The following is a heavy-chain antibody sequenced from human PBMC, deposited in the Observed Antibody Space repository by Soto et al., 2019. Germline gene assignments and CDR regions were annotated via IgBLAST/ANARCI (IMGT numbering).Heavy chain of an antibody. CDR2: SRNKANSYST. V-gene: IGHV3-72*01. Sequence: EVQLVESGGGLVQPGGSLRLSCAASGFTFSDHYMDWVRQAPGKGLEWVGRSRNKANSYSTEYAASVKGRFTISRDESKNSLYLQMNSLKTEDTAVYYCARFSGNYTRRLDYWGQGTLVTVSS. CDR1: GFTFSDHY. CDR3: ARFSGNYTRRLDY. J-gene: IGHJ4*02. D-gene: IGHD1-26*01.